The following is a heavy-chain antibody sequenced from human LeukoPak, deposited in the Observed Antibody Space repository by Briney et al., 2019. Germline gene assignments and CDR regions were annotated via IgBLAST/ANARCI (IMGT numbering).Heavy chain of an antibody. D-gene: IGHD3-3*01. Sequence: ASVKVSCKASGYTFTGYYVHWVRQAPGQGLEWMGWIHPNSGGTNFAQKFQGRVTMTRDSSISTAYMEVSSLRSDGTAVYYCARAPAGGPLRFFDYWGQGTLVTVSS. J-gene: IGHJ4*02. CDR2: IHPNSGGT. V-gene: IGHV1-2*02. CDR3: ARAPAGGPLRFFDY. CDR1: GYTFTGYY.